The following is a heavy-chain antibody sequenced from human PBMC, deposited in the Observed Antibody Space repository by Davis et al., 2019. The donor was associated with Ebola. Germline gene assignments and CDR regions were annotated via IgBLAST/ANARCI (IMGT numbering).Heavy chain of an antibody. D-gene: IGHD3-22*01. CDR1: GFTFSSYW. Sequence: GESLKISCVASGFTFSSYWMYWVRQVPGTGLVCASRLNGDGCSTTYADSVTGRFTISRDNAKNTVYLQMNSLRAEDTAVYYCASDFSDDSSASGYWGQGTLVTVSS. CDR3: ASDFSDDSSASGY. V-gene: IGHV3-74*01. J-gene: IGHJ4*02. CDR2: LNGDGCST.